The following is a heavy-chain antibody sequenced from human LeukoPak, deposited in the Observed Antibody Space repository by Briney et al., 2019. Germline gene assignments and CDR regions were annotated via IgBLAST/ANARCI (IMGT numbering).Heavy chain of an antibody. CDR2: INPNSGGT. V-gene: IGHV1-2*06. CDR1: GYTFTGYY. CDR3: AVYYFDNFKY. D-gene: IGHD3-22*01. J-gene: IGHJ4*02. Sequence: ASVKVSCKASGYTFTGYYMHWVRQAPGQGLEWMGRINPNSGGTNYAQRFQGRVTMTRDTSLSTAYMGLSSLRSDDTAVYYCAVYYFDNFKYWGQGTLVTVSS.